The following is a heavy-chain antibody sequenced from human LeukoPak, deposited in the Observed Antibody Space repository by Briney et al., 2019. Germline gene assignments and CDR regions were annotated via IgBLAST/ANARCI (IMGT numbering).Heavy chain of an antibody. J-gene: IGHJ4*02. V-gene: IGHV1-2*02. CDR1: GYTFTGYY. CDR2: INPNSGGT. Sequence: ASVKVSCTASGYTFTGYYMHWVRQAPGQGLEWMGWINPNSGGTNYAQKFQGRVTMTRDTSISTAYMELSRLRSDDTAVYYCASPTALTGDLGFDYWGQGTLVTVSS. CDR3: ASPTALTGDLGFDY. D-gene: IGHD7-27*01.